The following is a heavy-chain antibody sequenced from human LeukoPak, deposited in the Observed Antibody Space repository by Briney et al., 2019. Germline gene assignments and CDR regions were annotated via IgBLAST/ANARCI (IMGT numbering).Heavy chain of an antibody. D-gene: IGHD4-11*01. CDR1: GFTFSSYA. CDR2: ISGSGGST. J-gene: IGHJ4*02. Sequence: GGSLRLSCAASGFTFSSYAMSWVRQAPGKGLEWVSAISGSGGSTYYADSVKGRFTISRDNSKNTLYLQMNSLRAEDTAVYYCARDSVRDYSNYGLDYWGQGTLVTVSS. V-gene: IGHV3-23*01. CDR3: ARDSVRDYSNYGLDY.